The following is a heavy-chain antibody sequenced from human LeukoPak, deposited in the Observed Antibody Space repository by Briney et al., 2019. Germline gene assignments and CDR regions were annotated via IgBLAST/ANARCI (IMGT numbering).Heavy chain of an antibody. D-gene: IGHD1-26*01. CDR2: IKQDGSEK. Sequence: GGSLRLSCAASGFTFSSYWMSWVRQAPGKGLEWVANIKQDGSEKYYVDSVKGRFTISRDNSKNTLCVQMNSLRAEDTAVYYRAKDWAYSGSYYPFDYWGQGTLVTVSS. V-gene: IGHV3-7*01. J-gene: IGHJ4*02. CDR1: GFTFSSYW. CDR3: AKDWAYSGSYYPFDY.